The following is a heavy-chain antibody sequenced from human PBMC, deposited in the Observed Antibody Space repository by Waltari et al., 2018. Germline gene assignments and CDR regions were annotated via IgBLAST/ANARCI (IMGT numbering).Heavy chain of an antibody. D-gene: IGHD2-2*01. CDR1: VATFSSNV. CDR3: ARGWLEVGPFDY. CDR2: IIPVLGTT. V-gene: IGHV1-69*05. Sequence: QVQLVQSGAEVKKPGSSVKVCCKASVATFSSNVITWVRQAPGQGLEWMGVIIPVLGTTNYAQKFQGRVTILTDVSTTTAYIDLSRLRSDDTAVYYCARGWLEVGPFDYWGQGTLVTVSS. J-gene: IGHJ4*02.